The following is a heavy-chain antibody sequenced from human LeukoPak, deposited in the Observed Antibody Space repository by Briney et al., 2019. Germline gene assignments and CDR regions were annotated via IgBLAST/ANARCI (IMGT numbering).Heavy chain of an antibody. Sequence: GGSLRLSCAASGFTFSSYGMTWVRQAPGKGLEWVSYISSSSSTIYYADSVKGRFTISRDNAKNSLYLQLNSLRAEDTAVYYCARDYVSGSFGPWGQGTLVTVSS. D-gene: IGHD3-10*01. CDR1: GFTFSSYG. CDR3: ARDYVSGSFGP. V-gene: IGHV3-48*01. CDR2: ISSSSSTI. J-gene: IGHJ5*02.